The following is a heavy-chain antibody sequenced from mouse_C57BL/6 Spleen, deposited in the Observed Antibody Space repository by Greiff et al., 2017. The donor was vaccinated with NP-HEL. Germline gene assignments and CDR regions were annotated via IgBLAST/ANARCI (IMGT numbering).Heavy chain of an antibody. Sequence: VQLQQSGPELVKPGASVKISCKASGYAFSSSWMNWVKQRPGKGLEWIGRIYPGDGDTNYNGKFKGKATLTADKSSSTAYMQLSSLTSEDSAVYFCAASSYVYFDVWGTGTTVTVSS. CDR1: GYAFSSSW. V-gene: IGHV1-82*01. J-gene: IGHJ1*03. CDR3: AASSYVYFDV. D-gene: IGHD1-1*01. CDR2: IYPGDGDT.